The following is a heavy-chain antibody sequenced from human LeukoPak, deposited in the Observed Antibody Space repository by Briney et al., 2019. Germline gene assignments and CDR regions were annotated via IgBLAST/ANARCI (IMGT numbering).Heavy chain of an antibody. J-gene: IGHJ3*02. CDR3: ATTKDAFDI. V-gene: IGHV3-21*04. CDR2: ISTSSSYI. D-gene: IGHD1-1*01. Sequence: GGSLRLSCAASGFTFSSYSMNWVRQVPGKGLEWVSSISTSSSYIYYADSVKGRFTISRDNSKNTLYLQMNSLRAEDTAVYYCATTKDAFDIWGQGTMVTVSS. CDR1: GFTFSSYS.